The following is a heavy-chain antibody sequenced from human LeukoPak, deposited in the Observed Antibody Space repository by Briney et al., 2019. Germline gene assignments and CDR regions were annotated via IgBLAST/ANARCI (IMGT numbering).Heavy chain of an antibody. CDR3: ARDPTYYYFDY. D-gene: IGHD1-26*01. CDR1: VYTVSSNY. V-gene: IGHV3-66*02. CDR2: IYSGGGT. J-gene: IGHJ4*02. Sequence: GGSLRLPCAASVYTVSSNYMSWLRQAPGKGLQWVLDIYSGGGTYYADSVKGRFTISRDNYKNTLYLQMNNVRPEDTAMYYCARDPTYYYFDYWGQGTLVTVSS.